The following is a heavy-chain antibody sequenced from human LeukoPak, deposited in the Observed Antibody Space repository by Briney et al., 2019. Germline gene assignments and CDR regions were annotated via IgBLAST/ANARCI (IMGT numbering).Heavy chain of an antibody. J-gene: IGHJ4*02. CDR2: FDPEDGET. CDR3: ATQYRGYDSSGYYFYFDY. Sequence: ASVKVSCKVSGYTPTELSMHWVRQAPGKGLEWMGGFDPEDGETIYAQKFQGRVTMTEDTSTDTAYMELSSLRSEDTAVYYCATQYRGYDSSGYYFYFDYWGQGTLVTVSS. CDR1: GYTPTELS. V-gene: IGHV1-24*01. D-gene: IGHD3-22*01.